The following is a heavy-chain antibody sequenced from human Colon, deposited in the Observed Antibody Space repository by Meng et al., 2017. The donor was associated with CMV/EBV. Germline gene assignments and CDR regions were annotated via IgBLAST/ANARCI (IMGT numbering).Heavy chain of an antibody. Sequence: HLQRSCTGLLNASDTLSFTCTVSGHSFISHTYNWGLIRPPPGTGLEWIGNVYYTAGTSYHPSLKSRVTISIDTSMNQFSLKLSSVTAADTAIYYCVRGGTAMVAHFDYWGQGALVTVSS. D-gene: IGHD5-18*01. J-gene: IGHJ4*02. CDR3: VRGGTAMVAHFDY. CDR1: GHSFISHTYN. V-gene: IGHV4-39*07. CDR2: VYYTAGT.